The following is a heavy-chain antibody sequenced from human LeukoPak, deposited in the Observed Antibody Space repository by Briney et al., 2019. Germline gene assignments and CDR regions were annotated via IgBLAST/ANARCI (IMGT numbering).Heavy chain of an antibody. Sequence: GGSLRLSCAASGFTFSSYAMSWVRQAPGKGLEWVSAISGSGGGTYYADSAKGRFTISRDNSKNTLYLQMNSLRAEDTAVYYCAKGGSYYYDSSGYPHFDYWGQGTLVTVSS. D-gene: IGHD3-22*01. CDR3: AKGGSYYYDSSGYPHFDY. CDR1: GFTFSSYA. CDR2: ISGSGGGT. V-gene: IGHV3-23*01. J-gene: IGHJ4*02.